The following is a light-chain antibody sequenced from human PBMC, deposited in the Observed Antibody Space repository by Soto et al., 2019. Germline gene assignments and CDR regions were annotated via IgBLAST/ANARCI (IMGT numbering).Light chain of an antibody. CDR1: QSVSSN. Sequence: EIVMTQSPATLSVSPGERATLSCRASQSVSSNLAWYQQKPGQAPRLLIYGASTRVTGIPARFSGSGSGTEFTLTISSLQSEDFAVYYCQQYNNWPPLTFGGGTKVEIK. J-gene: IGKJ4*01. CDR2: GAS. CDR3: QQYNNWPPLT. V-gene: IGKV3-15*01.